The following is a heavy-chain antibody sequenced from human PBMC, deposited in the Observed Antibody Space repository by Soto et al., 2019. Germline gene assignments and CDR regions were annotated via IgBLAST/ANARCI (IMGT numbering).Heavy chain of an antibody. V-gene: IGHV4-61*03. J-gene: IGHJ4*02. CDR1: GGSVSSGSYY. CDR2: IYNSGST. CDR3: ARESDSGSYYFDY. D-gene: IGHD3-10*01. Sequence: SATLSLTCTVSGGSVSSGSYYWSWIRQPPGKGLEWIGYIYNSGSTNYNPSLKSRVTISVDTSKNHFSLRMSSVTAADTAVYYWARESDSGSYYFDYWGRGTLVTVSS.